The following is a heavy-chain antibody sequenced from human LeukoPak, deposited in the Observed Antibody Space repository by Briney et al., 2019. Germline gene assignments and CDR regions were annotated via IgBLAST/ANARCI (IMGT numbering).Heavy chain of an antibody. J-gene: IGHJ4*02. CDR1: GFVFNEYA. Sequence: GGSLRLSCAASGFVFNEYAMPWVRQAPGKGLEWVSGINWNNGSMEYADSVKGRFSISRDNAKNSLFLQMNRLTPEDTALYYCAKDFTGTYYTRFDYWGQGILVTVSS. V-gene: IGHV3-9*01. CDR3: AKDFTGTYYTRFDY. CDR2: INWNNGSM. D-gene: IGHD3-10*01.